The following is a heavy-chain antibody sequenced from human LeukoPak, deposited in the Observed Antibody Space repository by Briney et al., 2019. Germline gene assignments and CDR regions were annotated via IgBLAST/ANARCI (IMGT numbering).Heavy chain of an antibody. CDR1: GGSISSGGYY. CDR3: ARGGAPGNWFDP. CDR2: IYHSGST. D-gene: IGHD6-25*01. J-gene: IGHJ5*02. V-gene: IGHV4-61*08. Sequence: SETLSLTCAVSGGSISSGGYYWSWIRQPPGKGLEWIGYIYHSGSTNYNPSLKSRVTISVDTSKNQFSLKLSSVTAADTAVYYCARGGAPGNWFDPWGQGTLVTVSS.